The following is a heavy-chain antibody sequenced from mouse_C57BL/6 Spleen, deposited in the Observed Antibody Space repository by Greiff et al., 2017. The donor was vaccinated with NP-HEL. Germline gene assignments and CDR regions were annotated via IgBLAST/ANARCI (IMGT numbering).Heavy chain of an antibody. CDR3: ARLEDYDAY. V-gene: IGHV1-82*01. D-gene: IGHD2-4*01. CDR1: GYAFSSSW. J-gene: IGHJ3*01. Sequence: VQVVESGPELVKPGASVKISCKASGYAFSSSWMNWVKQRPGKGLEWIGRIYPGDGDTNYNGKFKGKATLTADKSSSTAYMQLSSLTSEDSAVYFCARLEDYDAYWGQGTLVTVSA. CDR2: IYPGDGDT.